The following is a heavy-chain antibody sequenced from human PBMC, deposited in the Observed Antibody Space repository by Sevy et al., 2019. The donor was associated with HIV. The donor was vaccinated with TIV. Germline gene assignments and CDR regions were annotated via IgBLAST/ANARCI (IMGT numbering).Heavy chain of an antibody. D-gene: IGHD6-19*01. CDR3: AGWSSAWTLFDY. V-gene: IGHV3-66*01. CDR2: IYSDGKT. Sequence: ASVKVSCAASGFTVSRNYMSWVRQAPGKGLEWVSVIYSDGKTFYADSVQDRFTISRDNSKNTLYLQMNSLRAEDTAVYYCAGWSSAWTLFDYWGQGTLVTVSS. CDR1: GFTVSRNY. J-gene: IGHJ4*02.